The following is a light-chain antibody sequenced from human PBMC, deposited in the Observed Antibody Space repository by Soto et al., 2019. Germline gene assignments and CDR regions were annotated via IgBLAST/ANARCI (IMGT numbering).Light chain of an antibody. CDR3: QQRSNWPPYT. V-gene: IGKV3-11*01. Sequence: EIVLTQSPATLSLSPGERATLSCRASQSVSSYLAWYQQKPGQAPRLLIYDASNRATGIPARFSGIRSGTDFTLTISSLEPEDFAVYYCQQRSNWPPYTFGQGTKLEIK. CDR1: QSVSSY. J-gene: IGKJ2*01. CDR2: DAS.